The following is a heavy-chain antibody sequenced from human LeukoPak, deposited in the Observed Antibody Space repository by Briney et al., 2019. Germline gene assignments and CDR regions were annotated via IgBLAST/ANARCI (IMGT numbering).Heavy chain of an antibody. CDR1: GFTFSSYS. CDR3: AREYYDFWSGYYTFDY. J-gene: IGHJ4*02. V-gene: IGHV3-21*01. D-gene: IGHD3-3*01. CDR2: ISSSSSYI. Sequence: GSLRLSCAASGFTFSSYSMNWVRQAPGQGLEWVSSISSSSSYIYYADSVKGRFTISRDNAKNSLYLQMNSLRAEDTAVYYCAREYYDFWSGYYTFDYWGQGTLVTVSS.